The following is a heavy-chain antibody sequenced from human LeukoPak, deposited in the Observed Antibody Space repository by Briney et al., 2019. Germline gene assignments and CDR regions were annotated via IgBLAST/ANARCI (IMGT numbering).Heavy chain of an antibody. J-gene: IGHJ4*02. V-gene: IGHV3-30-3*01. CDR1: GFTFSSYA. CDR2: ISYDGSNK. Sequence: GGSLRLSCAASGFTFSSYAMHWVRQAPGKGLEWVAVISYDGSNKYYADSVKGRFTISRDNSKNTLYLQMNSLRAEDTAVYYCAKVGRDSWLPEDWGQGTLVTVSS. D-gene: IGHD6-13*01. CDR3: AKVGRDSWLPED.